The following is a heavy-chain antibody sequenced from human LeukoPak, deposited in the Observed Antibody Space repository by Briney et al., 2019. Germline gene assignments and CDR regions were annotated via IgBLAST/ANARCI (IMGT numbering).Heavy chain of an antibody. J-gene: IGHJ4*02. CDR3: ARSLTMVRGYDY. Sequence: GGSLRLSCAVSGFTFSSYDMHWIRQAPGKGLEWVTFIQYDGSNKYYADSVKGRFTISRDNSKNTLYLQMNSLRAEDTAVYYCARSLTMVRGYDYWGQGTLVTVSS. CDR2: IQYDGSNK. V-gene: IGHV3-30*02. CDR1: GFTFSSYD. D-gene: IGHD3-10*01.